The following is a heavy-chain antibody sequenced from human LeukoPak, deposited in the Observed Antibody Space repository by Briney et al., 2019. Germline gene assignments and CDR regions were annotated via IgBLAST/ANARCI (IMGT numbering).Heavy chain of an antibody. CDR3: ARDQGDYSSSSVSDY. J-gene: IGHJ4*02. Sequence: ASVKVSCKASGYTFTSYGISWVRQAPGQGLEWMGWIYAYNGNTDYAQKFQGRVTMPTDTSTSTAYMELRSLRSDDTAVYYCARDQGDYSSSSVSDYWGQGTLVTVSS. D-gene: IGHD6-6*01. CDR1: GYTFTSYG. CDR2: IYAYNGNT. V-gene: IGHV1-18*01.